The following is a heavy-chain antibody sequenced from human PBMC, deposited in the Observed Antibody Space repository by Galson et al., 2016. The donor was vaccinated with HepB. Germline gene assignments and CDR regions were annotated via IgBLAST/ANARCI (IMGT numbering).Heavy chain of an antibody. V-gene: IGHV6-1*01. CDR2: TYYRSKWYN. CDR1: GDSVSNNTAA. Sequence: CAISGDSVSNNTAAWNWIRQSPSRGLEWLGRTYYRSKWYNDYALSVKGRITINPDTSKNQLSLHPKSVTPEDTAVYYCASDKRPEGTYSGLWSGYDAFDIWGQGTMVTVSS. J-gene: IGHJ3*02. D-gene: IGHD3-3*01. CDR3: ASDKRPEGTYSGLWSGYDAFDI.